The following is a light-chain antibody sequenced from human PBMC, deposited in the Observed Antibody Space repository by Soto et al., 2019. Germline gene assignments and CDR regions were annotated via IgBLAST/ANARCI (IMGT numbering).Light chain of an antibody. CDR3: TSYTSKSTGV. Sequence: QSALTQPASVSGSPGQSITISCTGTSSDVGGYNYVSWYQQHPGKAPKHIIYEVSNRPSGVSNRFSGSKSGNTASLTISGLQAEDEADYYCTSYTSKSTGVFGTGTKVTVL. CDR1: SSDVGGYNY. V-gene: IGLV2-14*01. J-gene: IGLJ1*01. CDR2: EVS.